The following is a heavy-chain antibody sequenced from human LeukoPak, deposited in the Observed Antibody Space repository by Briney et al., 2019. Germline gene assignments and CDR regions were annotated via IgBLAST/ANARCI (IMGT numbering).Heavy chain of an antibody. CDR3: ARVYNPYSYFDY. CDR2: IYSGGSGGST. CDR1: GFTVSSNY. Sequence: GGSLRLSCAASGFTVSSNYMSWVRRAPGKGLEWVSVIYSGGSGGSTYYAGSVKGRFTISRDNSKNTLYLQMNSLRAEDTAVYYCARVYNPYSYFDYWGQGTLVTVSS. D-gene: IGHD5-24*01. V-gene: IGHV3-53*01. J-gene: IGHJ4*02.